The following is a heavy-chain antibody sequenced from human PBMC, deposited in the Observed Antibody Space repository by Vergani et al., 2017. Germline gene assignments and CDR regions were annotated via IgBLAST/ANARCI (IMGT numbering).Heavy chain of an antibody. D-gene: IGHD6-6*01. CDR3: ARDMGYSSSSGDY. J-gene: IGHJ4*02. Sequence: QVQLVQSGAEVKKPGSSVKVSCKASGGTFSSYAISWVRQAPGQGLEWMGRIIPNSGGTNYAQKFQGRVTMTTDTSTSTAYMELRSLRSDDTAVYYCARDMGYSSSSGDYWGQGTLVTVSS. CDR2: IIPNSGGT. CDR1: GGTFSSYA. V-gene: IGHV1-69*04.